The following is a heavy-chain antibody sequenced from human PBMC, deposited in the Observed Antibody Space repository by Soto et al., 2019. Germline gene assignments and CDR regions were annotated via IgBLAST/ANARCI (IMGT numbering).Heavy chain of an antibody. Sequence: PSETLSLTCAVSGGSISSSNWWSWVRQPPGKGLEWIGEIYHSGSTNYNPSLKSRVTISVDKSKNQFSLKLSSVTAADTAVYYCAISRFFFCVGDCYSTPLYYYYGWGVWGKGTRVTVP. CDR3: AISRFFFCVGDCYSTPLYYYYGWGV. J-gene: IGHJ6*04. V-gene: IGHV4-4*02. CDR1: GGSISSSNW. D-gene: IGHD2-21*02. CDR2: IYHSGST.